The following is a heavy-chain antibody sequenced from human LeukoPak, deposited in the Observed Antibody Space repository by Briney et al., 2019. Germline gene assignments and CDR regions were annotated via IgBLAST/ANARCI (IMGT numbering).Heavy chain of an antibody. CDR2: ISSSSSTI. V-gene: IGHV3-48*04. CDR1: GFTFSSYS. D-gene: IGHD6-13*01. CDR3: ARDGAAAGTGGGFDY. J-gene: IGHJ4*02. Sequence: GGSLRLSCAASGFTFSSYSMNWVCQAPGKGLEWVSYISSSSSTIYYADSVKGRFTISRDNAKNSLYLQMNSLRAEDTAVYYGARDGAAAGTGGGFDYWGQGTLVTVSS.